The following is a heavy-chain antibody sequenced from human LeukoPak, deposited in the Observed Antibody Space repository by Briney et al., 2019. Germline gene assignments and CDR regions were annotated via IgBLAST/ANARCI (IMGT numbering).Heavy chain of an antibody. CDR2: ISSSSSYI. CDR3: AKGRSGFGELLSPFDY. CDR1: GFTFSSYS. Sequence: GGSLRLSCAASGFTFSSYSMNWVRQAPGKGLEWVSFISSSSSYIYYADSVKGRFTISRDNAKNSLYLQMNSLRAEDTALYYCAKGRSGFGELLSPFDYWGQGTLVTVSS. V-gene: IGHV3-21*04. D-gene: IGHD3-10*01. J-gene: IGHJ4*02.